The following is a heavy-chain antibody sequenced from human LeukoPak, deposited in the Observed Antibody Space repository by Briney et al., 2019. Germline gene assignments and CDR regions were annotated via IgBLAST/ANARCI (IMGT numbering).Heavy chain of an antibody. CDR1: GYSISSGYY. CDR2: IFHSGST. V-gene: IGHV4-38-2*02. J-gene: IGHJ3*02. Sequence: SETLSLTCNVSGYSISSGYYWGWIRQPPGNGLEWIGNIFHSGSTHYNPSLKSRVTISVDTSNNQFSLKLSSVTAADMAVYYCASQWTIFDAFDIWGQGTMVTVSS. D-gene: IGHD2-8*01. CDR3: ASQWTIFDAFDI.